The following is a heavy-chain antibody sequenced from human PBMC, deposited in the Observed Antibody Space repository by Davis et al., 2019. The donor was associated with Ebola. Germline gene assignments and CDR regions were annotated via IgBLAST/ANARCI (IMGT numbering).Heavy chain of an antibody. CDR2: VSYDGRHK. D-gene: IGHD1-20*01. V-gene: IGHV3-30*04. CDR1: AFTFSLFA. Sequence: GESLKISCAASAFTFSLFAMHWVRQAPGKGLQWVAVVSYDGRHKYYADSVKGRFTISRDNSKNTLYLQMNSLRAEDTAVYYCASNLYWGQGTLVTVSS. CDR3: ASNLY. J-gene: IGHJ4*02.